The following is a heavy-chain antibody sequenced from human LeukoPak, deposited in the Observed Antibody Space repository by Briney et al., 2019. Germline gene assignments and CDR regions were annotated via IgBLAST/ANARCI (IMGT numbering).Heavy chain of an antibody. Sequence: ASVTVSCKASGYTFTGYYMHWVRQAPGQGLEWMGWINPNSGGTNYAQKFQGRVTMTRDTSISTAYMELSRLRSDDTAVYYCARRIAARYYYYMDVWGKGTTVTVSS. CDR3: ARRIAARYYYYMDV. J-gene: IGHJ6*03. D-gene: IGHD6-6*01. V-gene: IGHV1-2*02. CDR2: INPNSGGT. CDR1: GYTFTGYY.